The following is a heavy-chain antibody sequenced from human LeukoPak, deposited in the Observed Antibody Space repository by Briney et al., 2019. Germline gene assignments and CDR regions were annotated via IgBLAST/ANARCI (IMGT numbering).Heavy chain of an antibody. CDR1: GGSISSGGYS. CDR3: ARGVDYSNYGLDY. J-gene: IGHJ4*02. V-gene: IGHV4-30-2*01. D-gene: IGHD4-11*01. Sequence: TSETLSLTCAVSGGSISSGGYSWSWIRQPPGKGLEWIGYIYHSGSTYYNPSLKSRVTISVDRSKNQFSLKLSSVTAADTAVYYCARGVDYSNYGLDYWGQGTLVTVSS. CDR2: IYHSGST.